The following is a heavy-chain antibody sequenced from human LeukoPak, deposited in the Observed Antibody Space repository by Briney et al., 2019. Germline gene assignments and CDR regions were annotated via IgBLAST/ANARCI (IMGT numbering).Heavy chain of an antibody. V-gene: IGHV3-30*18. CDR1: GFTFSSYG. CDR2: ISYDGSNK. CDR3: AKTLRFLILESYDMDV. D-gene: IGHD3-3*01. Sequence: PGGSLRLSCAASGFTFSSYGMHWVRQAPGKGLEWVAVISYDGSNKYYADSVKGRFTISRDNSKNTLYLQMNSLRAEDTAVYYCAKTLRFLILESYDMDVWGQGTTVTVSS. J-gene: IGHJ6*02.